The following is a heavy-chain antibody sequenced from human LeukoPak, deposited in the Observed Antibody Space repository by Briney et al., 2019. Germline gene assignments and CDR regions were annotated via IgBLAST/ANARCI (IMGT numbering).Heavy chain of an antibody. Sequence: GRSLRLSCTASGFTFTNYGLHWVRQAPGKGLEWVAAIWFDGSNRYYVDSVQGRFTIPRDNSKNTVYLQMNSLRAEGTAVYYCARDPARSFDIWGQGTMVTVSS. CDR3: ARDPARSFDI. V-gene: IGHV3-33*01. CDR1: GFTFTNYG. J-gene: IGHJ3*02. CDR2: IWFDGSNR.